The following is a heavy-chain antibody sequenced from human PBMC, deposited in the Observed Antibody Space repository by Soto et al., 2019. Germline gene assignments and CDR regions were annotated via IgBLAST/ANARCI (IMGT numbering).Heavy chain of an antibody. CDR2: IYWDDDK. D-gene: IGHD3-10*01. V-gene: IGHV2-5*02. CDR3: AHMKHYYGSEPYFDY. Sequence: GLDLEWLALIYWDDDKRYSPSLKSRLTITKDTSKNQVVLTMTNMDPVDTATYYCAHMKHYYGSEPYFDYWGQGTLVTVSS. J-gene: IGHJ4*02.